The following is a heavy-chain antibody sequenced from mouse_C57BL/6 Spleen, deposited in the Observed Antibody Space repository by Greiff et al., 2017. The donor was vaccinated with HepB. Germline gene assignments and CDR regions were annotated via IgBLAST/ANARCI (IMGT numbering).Heavy chain of an antibody. J-gene: IGHJ3*01. CDR2: ISYDGSN. CDR3: AIYSYYPFAY. CDR1: GYSITSGYY. D-gene: IGHD2-10*01. Sequence: EVHLVESGPGLVKPSQSLSLTCSVTGYSITSGYYWNWIRQFPGNKLEWMGYISYDGSNNYNPSLKNRISITRDTSKNQFFLKLNSVTTEDTATYYCAIYSYYPFAYWGQGTLVTVSA. V-gene: IGHV3-6*01.